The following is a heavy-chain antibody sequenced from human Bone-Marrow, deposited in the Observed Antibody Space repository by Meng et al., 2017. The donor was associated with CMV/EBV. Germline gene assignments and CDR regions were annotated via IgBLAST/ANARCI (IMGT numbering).Heavy chain of an antibody. D-gene: IGHD6-13*01. V-gene: IGHV1-8*01. J-gene: IGHJ6*02. CDR1: GYTFTSYD. Sequence: ASVKVSCKASGYTFTSYDINWVRQATGQGLEWMGWMNPNSGNTGYAQKFQGRVTMTRNTPISTAYMELSSLRSEDTAVYYCARVWYSSSWYGPWDYYYGMDVWGQGHTVTVSS. CDR3: ARVWYSSSWYGPWDYYYGMDV. CDR2: MNPNSGNT.